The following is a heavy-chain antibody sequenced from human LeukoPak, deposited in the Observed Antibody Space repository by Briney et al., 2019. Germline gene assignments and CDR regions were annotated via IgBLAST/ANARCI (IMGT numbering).Heavy chain of an antibody. J-gene: IGHJ3*02. CDR2: IYYSGST. D-gene: IGHD6-13*01. V-gene: IGHV4-59*01. CDR1: GGSFSGYY. CDR3: ASVGYSSSWYSRGAFDI. Sequence: SETLSLTCAVYGGSFSGYYWSWIRQPPGKGLEWSGYIYYSGSTNYNPSLKSRVTISVDTSKNQFSLKLSSVTTADTAVYYCASVGYSSSWYSRGAFDIWGQGTMVTVSS.